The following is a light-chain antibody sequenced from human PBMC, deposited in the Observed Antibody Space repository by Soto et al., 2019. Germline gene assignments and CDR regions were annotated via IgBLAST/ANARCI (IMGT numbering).Light chain of an antibody. J-gene: IGKJ1*01. CDR1: QSVRTY. V-gene: IGKV1-9*01. CDR2: AAS. Sequence: DIQMMQSPSSLSASVGDRVTITCRASQSVRTYLNWYQQKPGKAPNLLIYAASTLQSGVPSRFSGSGSGTDFTLTISSLQPEDFATYYCQQLNSYPTFGQGTKVEIK. CDR3: QQLNSYPT.